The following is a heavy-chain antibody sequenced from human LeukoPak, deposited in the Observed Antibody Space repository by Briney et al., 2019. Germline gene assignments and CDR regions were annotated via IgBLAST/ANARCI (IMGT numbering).Heavy chain of an antibody. V-gene: IGHV3-30*18. CDR3: AKDRIAAAGGYSDY. CDR1: GFTFSNYA. J-gene: IGHJ4*02. CDR2: ISYDGSNK. Sequence: GRSLRLSCAASGFTFSNYAMHWVRQAPGKGLEWVAVISYDGSNKYYADSVKGRFTISRDNSKNTLYLQMNSLGAEDTAVYYCAKDRIAAAGGYSDYWGQGTLVTVSS. D-gene: IGHD6-13*01.